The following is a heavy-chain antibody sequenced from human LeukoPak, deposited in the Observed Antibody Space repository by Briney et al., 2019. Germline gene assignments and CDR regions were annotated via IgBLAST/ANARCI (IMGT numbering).Heavy chain of an antibody. CDR3: ARVNGGLCSRNSCRPTQEDYDYHYGMDV. D-gene: IGHD2-2*01. Sequence: SDTLSLTCAVYGGSFNCCYWTWIRQPPAKGLEWIGEINHSGCTHYNWPPNSRVTISVDTSKNQFSLKVNSVTAADTAVYFCARVNGGLCSRNSCRPTQEDYDYHYGMDVCSQGTTVTVS. V-gene: IGHV4-34*01. CDR2: INHSGCT. J-gene: IGHJ6*02. CDR1: GGSFNCCY.